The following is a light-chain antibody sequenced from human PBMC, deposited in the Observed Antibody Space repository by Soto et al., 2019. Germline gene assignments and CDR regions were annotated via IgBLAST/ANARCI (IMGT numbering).Light chain of an antibody. V-gene: IGKV3D-20*02. J-gene: IGKJ4*01. CDR3: QQRSNWPLT. Sequence: EIVLTQSPGTLSLSPGERATLSCRASQSVRSSYLAWYQQKPGQAPRLLIYGASSRATGIPDRFSGSGSGTDFTLTISSLEPEDFAVYYCQQRSNWPLTFGGGTKVDIK. CDR2: GAS. CDR1: QSVRSSY.